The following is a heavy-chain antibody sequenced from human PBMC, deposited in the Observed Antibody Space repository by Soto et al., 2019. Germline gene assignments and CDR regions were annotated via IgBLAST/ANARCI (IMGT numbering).Heavy chain of an antibody. CDR2: IIPFFGTA. CDR3: ARTPPMDSGDKYYFDF. V-gene: IGHV1-69*13. D-gene: IGHD3-16*01. J-gene: IGHJ4*02. CDR1: GGTFSTFG. Sequence: SVKVSCKASGGTFSTFGISWVRQAPGQGLEWMGGIIPFFGTANYAQKFQDRVTITADESTSTVYMDLRSLRSEDTAIYYCARTPPMDSGDKYYFDFWGQGALVTVSS.